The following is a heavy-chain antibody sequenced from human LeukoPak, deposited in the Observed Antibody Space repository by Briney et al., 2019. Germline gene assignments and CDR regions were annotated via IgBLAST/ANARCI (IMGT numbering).Heavy chain of an antibody. V-gene: IGHV4-59*01. CDR2: IYYSGST. Sequence: SETLSLTSTVSGGSISSYYWSWIRQPPGKVLEWIGYIYYSGSTNYNPSLKSRVTISVDTSKNQFSLKLSSVTAADTAVYYCARGDGYNWRYFDYWGQGTLVTVSS. D-gene: IGHD5-24*01. J-gene: IGHJ4*02. CDR1: GGSISSYY. CDR3: ARGDGYNWRYFDY.